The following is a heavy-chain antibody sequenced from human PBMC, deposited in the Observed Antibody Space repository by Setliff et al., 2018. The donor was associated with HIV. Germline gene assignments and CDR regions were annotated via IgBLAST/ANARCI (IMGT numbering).Heavy chain of an antibody. CDR2: IYHSGST. CDR1: GYSISSGYY. J-gene: IGHJ5*02. D-gene: IGHD6-6*01. V-gene: IGHV4-38-2*01. Sequence: SETLSLTCAVSGYSISSGYYWGWIRQPPGKGLEWIGSIYHSGSTYYNPSLKSRVTISVDTSKNQFSLKLRSVTAADTAVYYCVRAEYSSSSDWFAPWGQGTLVTVSS. CDR3: VRAEYSSSSDWFAP.